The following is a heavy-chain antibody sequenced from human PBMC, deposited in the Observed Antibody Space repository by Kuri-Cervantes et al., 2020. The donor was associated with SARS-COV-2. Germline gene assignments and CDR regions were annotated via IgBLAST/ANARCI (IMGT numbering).Heavy chain of an antibody. CDR2: ISYDGSNK. CDR3: ARGGGYDFWSGFDY. Sequence: GGSLRLSCAASGFTFSSYAMHWVRQAPGKGLEWVAVISYDGSNKYYADSVKGRFTISRDNSKNTLYLQMNSLRAEDTAVYYRARGGGYDFWSGFDYWGQGTLVTVSS. V-gene: IGHV3-30-3*01. D-gene: IGHD3-3*01. CDR1: GFTFSSYA. J-gene: IGHJ4*01.